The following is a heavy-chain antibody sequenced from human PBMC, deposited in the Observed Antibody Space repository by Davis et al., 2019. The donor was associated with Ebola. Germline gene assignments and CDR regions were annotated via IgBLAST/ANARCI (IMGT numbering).Heavy chain of an antibody. CDR2: FYSSGST. CDR1: GGSISTYY. Sequence: PSETLSLTCTVSGGSISTYYWNWIRQPPGKGLEWIGYFYSSGSTSYNPSLKSRVTLSVDGPKNQVSLILNSVTTADTAVYYCARAGSSSNPFDYWGQGTLVTVSS. D-gene: IGHD4-11*01. CDR3: ARAGSSSNPFDY. V-gene: IGHV4-59*01. J-gene: IGHJ4*02.